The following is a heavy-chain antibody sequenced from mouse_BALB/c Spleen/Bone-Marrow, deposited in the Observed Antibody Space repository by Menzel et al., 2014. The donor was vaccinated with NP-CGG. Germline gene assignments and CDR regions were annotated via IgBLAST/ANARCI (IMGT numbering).Heavy chain of an antibody. Sequence: VMLVESGPGLVAPSQSLSITCTVSGFSLTDYGVNWVRQPPGKGLEWLGMIWGDGRTDYNSALKSRLSISKDNSKSQVFLKMNSLQTDGTARYYCARNYYGSSFYFDYWGQGTTLTVSS. CDR3: ARNYYGSSFYFDY. J-gene: IGHJ2*01. V-gene: IGHV2-6-7*01. D-gene: IGHD1-1*01. CDR1: GFSLTDYG. CDR2: IWGDGRT.